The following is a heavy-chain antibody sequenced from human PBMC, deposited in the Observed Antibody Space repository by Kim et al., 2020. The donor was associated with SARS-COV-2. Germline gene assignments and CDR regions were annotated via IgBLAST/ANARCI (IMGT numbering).Heavy chain of an antibody. CDR3: ARGLSGLPNWFDP. CDR1: GYTFTSYA. D-gene: IGHD3-16*02. J-gene: IGHJ5*02. Sequence: ASVKVSCKASGYTFTSYAMHWVRQAPGQRLEWMGWINAGNGNTKYSQKFQGRVTITRDTSASTAYMELSSLRSEDTAVYYCARGLSGLPNWFDPWGQGTLVTVSS. CDR2: INAGNGNT. V-gene: IGHV1-3*01.